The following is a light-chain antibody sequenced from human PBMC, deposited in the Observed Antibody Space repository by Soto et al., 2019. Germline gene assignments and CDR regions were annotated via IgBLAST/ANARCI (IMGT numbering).Light chain of an antibody. CDR1: IDDVTAYYR. V-gene: IGLV2-18*01. J-gene: IGLJ1*01. CDR2: GVS. Sequence: QSALTQPPSVSGSPGQSVTISCSGTIDDVTAYYRVSWYQQTPGTAPKLMIYGVSNRPSGVPDRFSGSRSGNTASLTISGLQAEDEGDYYCSVYTRTSPYVFGTGTKLTVL. CDR3: SVYTRTSPYV.